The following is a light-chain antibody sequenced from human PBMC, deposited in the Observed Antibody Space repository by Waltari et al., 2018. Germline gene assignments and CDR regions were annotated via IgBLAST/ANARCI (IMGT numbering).Light chain of an antibody. Sequence: DIQMTQSPSSLSASVGDRVTITCQATQDLDNNLNWHQQKPGKAPNLLIYDVSNFETGVPSRFSGSGSGTDFTLTITNLQPEDFATYYCQQYDKIPLTFGGGTKV. CDR1: QDLDNN. CDR2: DVS. V-gene: IGKV1-33*01. J-gene: IGKJ4*02. CDR3: QQYDKIPLT.